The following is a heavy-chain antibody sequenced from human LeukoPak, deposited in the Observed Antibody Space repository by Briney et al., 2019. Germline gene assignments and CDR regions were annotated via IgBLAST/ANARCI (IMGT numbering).Heavy chain of an antibody. V-gene: IGHV1-2*02. J-gene: IGHJ4*02. CDR1: TNTFTGYY. D-gene: IGHD3-10*01. Sequence: ASVKVSCKASTNTFTGYYMHWVRQAPGQGLEWMGWINPNNGDTNHAQKFQGRVTMTRDTSINTVYMELSRLRSDDTAVYYCAFLYGSGPLFDYWGQGSLVTVSS. CDR2: INPNNGDT. CDR3: AFLYGSGPLFDY.